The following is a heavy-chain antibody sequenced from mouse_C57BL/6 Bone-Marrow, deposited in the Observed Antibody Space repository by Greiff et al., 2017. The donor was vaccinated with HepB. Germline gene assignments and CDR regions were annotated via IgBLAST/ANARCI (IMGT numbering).Heavy chain of an antibody. Sequence: EVQLQESGPGLVKPSQSLSLTCSVTGYSITSGYYWNWIRQFPGNKLEWMGYISYDGSNNYNPSLKNRISITRDTSKNQFFLKLNSVTTEDTATYYFASVTTVVATGDYYAMDYWGQGTSVTVSS. V-gene: IGHV3-6*01. CDR1: GYSITSGYY. CDR3: ASVTTVVATGDYYAMDY. CDR2: ISYDGSN. D-gene: IGHD1-1*01. J-gene: IGHJ4*01.